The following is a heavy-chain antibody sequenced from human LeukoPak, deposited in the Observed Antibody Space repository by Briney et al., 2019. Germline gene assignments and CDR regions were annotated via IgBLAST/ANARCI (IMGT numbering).Heavy chain of an antibody. D-gene: IGHD2-8*01. CDR3: ARGAIPLSGVIDF. Sequence: SETLSLTCIVSGDSISDYYWTWIRQPPGKRLEWIGYIRYNGYTNYSPSLKSRVTISIDTSKNQFSLELTSVTAADAAVYYCARGAIPLSGVIDFWGQGTLVTVSS. CDR1: GDSISDYY. CDR2: IRYNGYT. V-gene: IGHV4-59*01. J-gene: IGHJ4*02.